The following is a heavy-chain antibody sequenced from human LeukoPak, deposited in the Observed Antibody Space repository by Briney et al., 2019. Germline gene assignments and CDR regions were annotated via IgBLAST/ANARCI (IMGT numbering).Heavy chain of an antibody. CDR2: ISSSGSTI. CDR1: GFTFSNAW. D-gene: IGHD6-19*01. CDR3: AKGSSIAVAVPFDY. V-gene: IGHV3-11*01. J-gene: IGHJ4*02. Sequence: GGSLRLSCAASGFTFSNAWMSWVRQAPGKGLEWVSYISSSGSTIYYADSVKGRFTISRDDAKNSLYLQMNSLRAEDTAVYYCAKGSSIAVAVPFDYWGQGTLVTVSS.